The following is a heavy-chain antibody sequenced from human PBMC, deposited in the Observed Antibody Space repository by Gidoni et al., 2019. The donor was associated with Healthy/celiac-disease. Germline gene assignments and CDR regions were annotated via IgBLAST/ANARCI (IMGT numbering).Heavy chain of an antibody. D-gene: IGHD3-3*01. V-gene: IGHV3-23*01. J-gene: IGHJ4*02. Sequence: EVQMLESGGGLVQPGGSLRLACAATVFTFTSYAMSWVRQAPWKGLEWAPALSGSGGSTYAADSVKGRFTISSDNSKNTLYLQMNSLRPDDTAVYYCAKDSATHTIFGVVIDYWGQGTLVTVSS. CDR3: AKDSATHTIFGVVIDY. CDR2: LSGSGGST. CDR1: VFTFTSYA.